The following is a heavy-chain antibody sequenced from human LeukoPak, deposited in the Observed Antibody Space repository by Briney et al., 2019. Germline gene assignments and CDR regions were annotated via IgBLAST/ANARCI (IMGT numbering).Heavy chain of an antibody. D-gene: IGHD3-10*01. CDR1: GFTFSSYA. Sequence: PGXXLRLSCAASGFTFSSYAMSWVRQAPGKGLEWVSAISGSGGSTYYADSVKGRFTISRDNSKNTLYLQMHSLRAEDTAVYYCAKSPSITMVRGVIPFDYWGQGTLVTVSS. J-gene: IGHJ4*02. CDR3: AKSPSITMVRGVIPFDY. V-gene: IGHV3-23*01. CDR2: ISGSGGST.